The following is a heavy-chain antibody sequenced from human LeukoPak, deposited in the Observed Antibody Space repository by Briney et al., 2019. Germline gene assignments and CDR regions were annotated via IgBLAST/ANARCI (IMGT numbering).Heavy chain of an antibody. CDR1: GGSISSRSYY. CDR3: ARNALTNVADY. Sequence: SETLSLTCIVSGGSISSRSYYWSWIRQPPGKGLEWIGNIYYSGSTYYNPSLKSRVTISVDTSKNQLSLKLSSVTAADTAVYYCARNALTNVADYWGQGTLVTGSS. CDR2: IYYSGST. V-gene: IGHV4-39*01. J-gene: IGHJ4*02. D-gene: IGHD3-9*01.